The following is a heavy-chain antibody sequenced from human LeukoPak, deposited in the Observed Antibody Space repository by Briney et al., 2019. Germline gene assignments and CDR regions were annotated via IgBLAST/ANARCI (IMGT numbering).Heavy chain of an antibody. V-gene: IGHV1-24*01. CDR1: GYTLTELS. CDR3: ATDSSGSYYTDFDY. Sequence: GASVKVSCKVSGYTLTELSMHWVRQAPGKGLEWMGGFDPEDGETIYAQKFQGRVTMTEDTSTDTAYMELSSLRSEDTAVYYCATDSSGSYYTDFDYWGQGTLVTVSS. J-gene: IGHJ4*02. D-gene: IGHD3-10*01. CDR2: FDPEDGET.